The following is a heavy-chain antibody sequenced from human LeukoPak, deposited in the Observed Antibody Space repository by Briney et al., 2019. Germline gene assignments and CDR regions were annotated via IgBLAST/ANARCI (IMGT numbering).Heavy chain of an antibody. CDR2: ISSTSTRM. D-gene: IGHD2-21*01. J-gene: IGHJ4*02. Sequence: PGGSLRLPCAASGFTFSDYHINWVRQAPGKGLEWLSYISSTSTRMFYADSVKGRFAISRDNAKSSLYLQMNSLRSEDTAVYYCARVWQDNSGVDYWGQGTLVTVSS. CDR3: ARVWQDNSGVDY. V-gene: IGHV3-48*01. CDR1: GFTFSDYH.